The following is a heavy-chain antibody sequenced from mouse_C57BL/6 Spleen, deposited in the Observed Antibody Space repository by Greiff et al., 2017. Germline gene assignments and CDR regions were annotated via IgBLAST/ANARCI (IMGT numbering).Heavy chain of an antibody. J-gene: IGHJ2*01. Sequence: EVQLQESGPVLVKPGASVKMSCKASGYTFTDYYMNWVKQSHGKSLEWIGVINPYNGGTSYNQKFKGKATLTVDKSSSTAYMELNSLTSEDSAVYYCAPVRGGTSYFDYWGQGTTLTVSS. CDR1: GYTFTDYY. CDR2: INPYNGGT. V-gene: IGHV1-19*01. CDR3: APVRGGTSYFDY. D-gene: IGHD3-1*01.